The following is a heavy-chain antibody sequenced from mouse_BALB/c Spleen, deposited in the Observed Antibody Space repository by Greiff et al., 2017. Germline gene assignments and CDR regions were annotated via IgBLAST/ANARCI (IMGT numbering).Heavy chain of an antibody. CDR2: INPSTGYT. V-gene: IGHV1-7*01. CDR1: GYTFTSYW. Sequence: QVQLKESGAELAKPGASVKMSCKASGYTFTSYWMHWVKQRPGQGLEWIGYINPSTGYTEYNQKFKDKATLTADKSSSTAYMQLSSLTSEDSAVYYCARMRFSDYWGQGTTLTVSS. CDR3: ARMRFSDY. J-gene: IGHJ2*01.